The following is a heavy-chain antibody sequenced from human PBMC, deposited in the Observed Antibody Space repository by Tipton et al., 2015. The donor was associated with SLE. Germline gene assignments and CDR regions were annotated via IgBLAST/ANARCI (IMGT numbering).Heavy chain of an antibody. CDR2: INHSGST. D-gene: IGHD6-13*01. CDR3: ARERPIAAAGRARFDP. V-gene: IGHV4-34*01. Sequence: LRLSCAVYGGSFSGYYWSWIRQPPGKGLEWIGEINHSGSTNYNPSLKSRVTISVDTSKNQFSLKLSSVTAADTAVYYCARERPIAAAGRARFDPWGQGTLVTVSS. J-gene: IGHJ5*02. CDR1: GGSFSGYY.